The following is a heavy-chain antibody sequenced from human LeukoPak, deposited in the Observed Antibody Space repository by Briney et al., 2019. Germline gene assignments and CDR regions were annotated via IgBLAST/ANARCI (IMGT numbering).Heavy chain of an antibody. J-gene: IGHJ4*02. CDR3: ARGAPDIYGSGSYDPIYFDY. Sequence: GASVKVSCKASGYTFTSYYMHWVRQAPGQGLEWMGIINPSGGSTSYAQKFQGRVTMTRDTSTSTVYMELSSLRSEDTAVYYCARGAPDIYGSGSYDPIYFDYWGQGTLVTVSS. V-gene: IGHV1-46*01. CDR2: INPSGGST. D-gene: IGHD3-10*01. CDR1: GYTFTSYY.